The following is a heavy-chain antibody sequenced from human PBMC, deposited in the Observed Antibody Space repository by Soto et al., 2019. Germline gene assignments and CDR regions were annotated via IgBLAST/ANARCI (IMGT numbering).Heavy chain of an antibody. V-gene: IGHV1-8*01. J-gene: IGHJ4*02. CDR3: AIERSRRNYG. D-gene: IGHD4-17*01. Sequence: QVQLVQSGAEVKKPGASVKVSCKASGYTFTSYDINWVRQATGQGLEGMGWRNPNSGNTGYAQKFQGRVTMTRNTSRSQVYKPLSSLTSEDTAVYYGAIERSRRNYGWGQGTLVTLSS. CDR2: RNPNSGNT. CDR1: GYTFTSYD.